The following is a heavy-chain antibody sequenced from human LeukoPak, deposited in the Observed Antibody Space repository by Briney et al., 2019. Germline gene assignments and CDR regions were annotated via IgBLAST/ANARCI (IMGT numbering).Heavy chain of an antibody. Sequence: SETLSLTCTVSGYSISSGYYWGWIRQPPGKGLEWIGSIYHSGSTYYNPSLKCRVTISVDTSKNQYSLKLSSVTAADTAVYYCARDEHGDYDYWGQGTLVTVSS. J-gene: IGHJ4*02. V-gene: IGHV4-38-2*02. CDR2: IYHSGST. CDR1: GYSISSGYY. D-gene: IGHD4-17*01. CDR3: ARDEHGDYDY.